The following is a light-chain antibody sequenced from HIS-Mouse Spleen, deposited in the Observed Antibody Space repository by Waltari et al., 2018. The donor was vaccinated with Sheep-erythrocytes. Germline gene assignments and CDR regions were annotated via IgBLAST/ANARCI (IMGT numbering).Light chain of an antibody. V-gene: IGKV2-28*01. Sequence: DIVMTQSPLSLPVTPGEPASIPCRSSQSLLHSNGYNYLDWYLQKPGQSPQLLIYWGSNRASGVPDRFSGSGSGTDFTLKISRVEAEDVGVYYCMQALQTPRTFGQGTKVEIK. CDR3: MQALQTPRT. CDR1: QSLLHSNGYNY. CDR2: WGS. J-gene: IGKJ1*01.